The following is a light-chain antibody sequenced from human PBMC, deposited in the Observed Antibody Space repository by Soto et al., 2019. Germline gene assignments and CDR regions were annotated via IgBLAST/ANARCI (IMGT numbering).Light chain of an antibody. J-gene: IGKJ3*01. CDR1: HDITSY. Sequence: DIQMTQSPFSLSASVGDRVTITCQASHDITSYLNWYQHKPGKAPKLLIYDASILEAGVPSRFSGSGSGADFTVTISSLQPEVVTTYYCQQCNYLPIFGPGTTVDFK. CDR2: DAS. V-gene: IGKV1-33*01. CDR3: QQCNYLPI.